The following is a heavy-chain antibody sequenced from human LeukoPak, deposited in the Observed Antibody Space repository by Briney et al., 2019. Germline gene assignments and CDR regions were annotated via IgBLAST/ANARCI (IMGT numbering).Heavy chain of an antibody. CDR3: ARFLCSGGSCYGDSFDI. CDR2: INPNSGGT. J-gene: IGHJ3*02. Sequence: GPSVKVSCKTSGYTFTAYYLHWVRQAPGQGLEWMGWINPNSGGTNFAQKFQGRVTMTRDTSITTAYMELSRLRSDDTAVYYCARFLCSGGSCYGDSFDIWGQGTMVFVSS. D-gene: IGHD2-15*01. CDR1: GYTFTAYY. V-gene: IGHV1-2*02.